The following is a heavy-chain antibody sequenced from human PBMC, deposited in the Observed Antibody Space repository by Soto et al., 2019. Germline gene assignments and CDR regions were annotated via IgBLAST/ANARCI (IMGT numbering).Heavy chain of an antibody. CDR3: ARASPAYYNGMDV. CDR1: GDSYSISTYS. CDR2: IYQSEVT. Sequence: SETLSLTCNMSGDSYSISTYSWSWIRQPPGKAPQWIGFIYQSEVTSYNPSLKSRVTISVDTSKNQFSLKLSSVTAADTAVYYCARASPAYYNGMDVWCQGPTVS. J-gene: IGHJ6*02. V-gene: IGHV4-61*01.